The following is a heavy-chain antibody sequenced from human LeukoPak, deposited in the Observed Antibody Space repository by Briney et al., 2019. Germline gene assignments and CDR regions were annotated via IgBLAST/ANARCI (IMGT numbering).Heavy chain of an antibody. CDR1: GDSVSSITAA. CDR3: VRDYHASGTYYEAFDY. Sequence: SQTLSLTCAISGDSVSSITAAWNWIRQSPSRGLEWLGRTFYRSKWYNDYAVSVKGRITINPDTSKNQFSLQLNSVTPEDTAVYYCVRDYHASGTYYEAFDYWGQGTLVTVSS. J-gene: IGHJ4*02. V-gene: IGHV6-1*01. CDR2: TFYRSKWYN. D-gene: IGHD3-10*01.